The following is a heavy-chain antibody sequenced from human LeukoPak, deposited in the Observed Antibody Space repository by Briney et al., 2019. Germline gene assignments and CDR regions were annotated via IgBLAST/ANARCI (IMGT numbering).Heavy chain of an antibody. CDR3: SRVCARGKVSGSIERVAFDI. J-gene: IGHJ3*02. V-gene: IGHV1-2*02. Sequence: ASLKVCCKASGYTFTRCYMDCVRQAPGHPLGRMGWVKPKSGVTNYAQTFQGRVTMTRDTSISPAYRALCRLRFYAPAVCSFSRVCARGKVSGSIERVAFDIWGEGTMVTVSS. CDR2: VKPKSGVT. CDR1: GYTFTRCY. D-gene: IGHD1-26*01.